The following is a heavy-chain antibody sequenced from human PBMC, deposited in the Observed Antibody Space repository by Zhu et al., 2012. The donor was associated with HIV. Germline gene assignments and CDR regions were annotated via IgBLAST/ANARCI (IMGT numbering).Heavy chain of an antibody. J-gene: IGHJ4*02. D-gene: IGHD2-2*01. CDR2: IYYSGST. V-gene: IGHV4-30-4*08. CDR1: GDSISSGDYY. Sequence: QVQLQESGPGLVKASQTLSLTCTVSGDSISSGDYYWSWIRQAPGKGLEWIGYIYYSGSTYYNPSLKSRIAIVIDTPKNQFSLKVSSVTAADTAGYYCARATRRGGYYFDHWGQGALVTVSS. CDR3: ARATRRGGYYFDH.